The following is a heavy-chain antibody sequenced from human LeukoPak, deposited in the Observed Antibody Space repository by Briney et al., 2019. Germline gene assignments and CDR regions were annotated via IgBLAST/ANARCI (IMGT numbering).Heavy chain of an antibody. V-gene: IGHV4-34*12. CDR1: GGSFSGYP. Sequence: SETLSLTCAVHGGSFSGYPWSWIRQFPGKGLEWIGEIIHSGSSNYNPSLKRRVTISVDTSKNQFSLKLTSVTAADTAVYSCARSDKYYYGSGSYYIFDYWGQGTLVTVSS. CDR2: IIHSGSS. J-gene: IGHJ4*02. CDR3: ARSDKYYYGSGSYYIFDY. D-gene: IGHD3-10*01.